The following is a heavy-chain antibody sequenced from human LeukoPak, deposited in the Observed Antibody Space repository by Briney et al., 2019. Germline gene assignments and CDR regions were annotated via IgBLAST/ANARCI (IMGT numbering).Heavy chain of an antibody. Sequence: PGGSLRLSCAASGFTFSSYAMSWVRQAPGKGLEWVSAISGSGGSTYYADSAKGRFTISRDNSKNTLYLQMNSLRAEDTAVYYCARADSSGYYGDYWGQGTLVTVSS. CDR3: ARADSSGYYGDY. J-gene: IGHJ4*02. CDR2: ISGSGGST. CDR1: GFTFSSYA. V-gene: IGHV3-23*01. D-gene: IGHD3-22*01.